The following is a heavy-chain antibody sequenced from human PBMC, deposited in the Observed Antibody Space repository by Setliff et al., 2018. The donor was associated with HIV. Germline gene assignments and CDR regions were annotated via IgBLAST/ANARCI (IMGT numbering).Heavy chain of an antibody. D-gene: IGHD3-22*01. J-gene: IGHJ4*02. CDR1: GYAFTDYS. CDR2: IDAGNGNT. V-gene: IGHV1-3*01. CDR3: ARVDYYDSSGYWHFDY. Sequence: ASVKVSCKTSGYAFTDYSIHWVRQAPGQGLEWVGRIDAGNGNTKYSQKFQGRVTITRDTSASTAYLELSSLRSEDTAVYYCARVDYYDSSGYWHFDYWGQGALVTVSS.